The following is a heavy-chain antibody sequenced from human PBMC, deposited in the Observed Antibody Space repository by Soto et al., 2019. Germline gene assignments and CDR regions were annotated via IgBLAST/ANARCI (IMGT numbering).Heavy chain of an antibody. V-gene: IGHV4-31*03. CDR3: ARGSENDYYGSFGGPSGCAGLDY. CDR2: IYYSGST. J-gene: IGHJ4*02. CDR1: GGSISSGGYY. D-gene: IGHD3-10*01. Sequence: SETLSLTCTVSGGSISSGGYYWSWIRQHPGKGLEWIGYIYYSGSTYYNPSLKSRVTISVDTSKNQFSLKLSSVTAADTAVYYCARGSENDYYGSFGGPSGCAGLDYWGQGTLVTVSS.